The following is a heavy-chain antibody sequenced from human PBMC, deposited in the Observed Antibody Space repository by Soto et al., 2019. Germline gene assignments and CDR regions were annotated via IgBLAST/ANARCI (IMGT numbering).Heavy chain of an antibody. CDR1: GGSISSGDYY. CDR2: IYYSGST. V-gene: IGHV4-30-4*01. Sequence: PSETLSLTCTVSGGSISSGDYYWSWIRQPPGKGLEWIGYIYYSGSTYYNPSLKSRVTISVDTSKNQFSLKLSSVTAADTAVYYCARDQSLDYGMDVWGQGTTVTVSS. J-gene: IGHJ6*02. CDR3: ARDQSLDYGMDV.